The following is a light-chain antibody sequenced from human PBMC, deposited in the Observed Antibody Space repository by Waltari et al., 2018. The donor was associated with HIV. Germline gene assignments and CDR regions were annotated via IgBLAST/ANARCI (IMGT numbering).Light chain of an antibody. Sequence: EIVMTQSPVSLSVSPGEGATLSCRASQSVYNNVAWYQQQSGQAPRLLIFGASTRASGVPLGFSGSGSGTEFTLTISSLRSEDFVVYYCQQYDRWPQTFGQGTKLEIK. CDR3: QQYDRWPQT. CDR1: QSVYNN. CDR2: GAS. V-gene: IGKV3-15*01. J-gene: IGKJ2*01.